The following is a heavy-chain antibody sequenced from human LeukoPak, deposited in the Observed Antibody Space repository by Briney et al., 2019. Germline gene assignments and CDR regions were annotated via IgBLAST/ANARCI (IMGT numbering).Heavy chain of an antibody. CDR3: TTPGLYGDYFP. CDR1: GFTFSNYA. V-gene: IGHV3-15*01. D-gene: IGHD4-17*01. CDR2: IKSKTDGGTT. Sequence: GGSLRLSCAASGFTFSNYAMSWVRQAPGKGLEWVGRIKSKTDGGTTDYAAPVKGRFTISRDDSKNTLYPQMNSLKTEDTAVYYCTTPGLYGDYFPWGQGTLVTVSS. J-gene: IGHJ5*02.